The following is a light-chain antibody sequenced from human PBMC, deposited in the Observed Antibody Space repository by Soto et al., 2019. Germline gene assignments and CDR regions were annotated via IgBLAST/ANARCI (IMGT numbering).Light chain of an antibody. CDR3: QQYNNWPPYT. Sequence: EALLTQSPATLSVSPGERATLSCRASESISSNLAWYQQRPGQPPRLLVYHASTTATGVPARFSGSGSGTEFTLTISSLQSEDVGIYYCQQYNNWPPYTFGQGTKVEI. CDR1: ESISSN. J-gene: IGKJ2*01. V-gene: IGKV3-15*01. CDR2: HAS.